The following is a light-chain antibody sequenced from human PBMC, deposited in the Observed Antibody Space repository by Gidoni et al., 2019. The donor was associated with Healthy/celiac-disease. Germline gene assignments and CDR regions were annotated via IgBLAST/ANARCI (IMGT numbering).Light chain of an antibody. CDR1: QSVSSY. Sequence: DIVLTQSPATLSLSPGERATLSCRASQSVSSYLAWYQQKPGQAPRLLIYDASNRATGIPARFSGSGSGTDFTLTISSLEPEDFAVYYCQQRSNWPPRFTFXGXTKVEIK. CDR2: DAS. V-gene: IGKV3-11*01. J-gene: IGKJ4*01. CDR3: QQRSNWPPRFT.